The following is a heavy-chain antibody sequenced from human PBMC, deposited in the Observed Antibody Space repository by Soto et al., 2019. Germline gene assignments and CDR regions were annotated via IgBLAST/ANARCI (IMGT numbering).Heavy chain of an antibody. CDR3: ARERDYYYYYMDV. V-gene: IGHV3-7*01. Sequence: GGSVRLSCAASGFTFSSYWMSWVRQAPGKGLEWVANIKQDGSEKYYVDSVKGRFTISRDNARNSLYLQMNSLRVDDTAVYYCARERDYYYYYMDVWGKGTTVTVSS. CDR1: GFTFSSYW. CDR2: IKQDGSEK. J-gene: IGHJ6*03.